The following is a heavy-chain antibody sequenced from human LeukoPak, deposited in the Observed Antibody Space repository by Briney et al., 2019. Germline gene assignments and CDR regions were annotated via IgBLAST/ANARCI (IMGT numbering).Heavy chain of an antibody. CDR1: EGTFTTYT. CDR2: IIPILSII. Sequence: SVKVSCKASEGTFTTYTISWVRQAPGQGLECMGRIIPILSIIHYAQNFQGRVTITADKSTTTSYMELSSLRSEDTAVYYCARSGWHCSSTSCYDFDLWGQGTLVAVSS. CDR3: ARSGWHCSSTSCYDFDL. J-gene: IGHJ3*01. V-gene: IGHV1-69*02. D-gene: IGHD2-2*01.